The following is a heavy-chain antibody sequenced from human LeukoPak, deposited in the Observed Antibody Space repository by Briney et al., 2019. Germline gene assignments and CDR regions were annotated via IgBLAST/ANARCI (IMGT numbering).Heavy chain of an antibody. V-gene: IGHV2-5*02. J-gene: IGHJ4*02. Sequence: SGPTLVKPTQTLTLTCTFSGFSLSTSGVGVGWIRQPPGKALEWLALIYWDDDKRYSPSLKSRLTITKDTSENQVVLTMTNMDPVDTATYYCAHSQPGSFKFPGLFDYWGQGTLVTVSS. D-gene: IGHD3-10*01. CDR3: AHSQPGSFKFPGLFDY. CDR1: GFSLSTSGVG. CDR2: IYWDDDK.